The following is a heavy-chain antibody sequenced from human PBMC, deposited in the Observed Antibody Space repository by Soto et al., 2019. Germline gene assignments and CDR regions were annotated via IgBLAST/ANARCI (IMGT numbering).Heavy chain of an antibody. CDR1: GGSFSGYD. J-gene: IGHJ4*02. CDR3: ARGGMVRGVIRY. Sequence: SETLSLTCAVYGGSFSGYDWSWIRQPPGKGLEWIGEINHSGSTNYNLSLKSRVTISLDTSKNQFSLNLSSVTAADTAVYYCARGGMVRGVIRYWGQGPXVTVSS. D-gene: IGHD3-10*01. V-gene: IGHV4-34*01. CDR2: INHSGST.